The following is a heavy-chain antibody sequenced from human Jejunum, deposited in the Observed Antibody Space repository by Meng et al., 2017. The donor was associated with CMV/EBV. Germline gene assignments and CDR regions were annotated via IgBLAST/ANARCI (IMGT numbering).Heavy chain of an antibody. V-gene: IGHV2-5*01. J-gene: IGHJ5*02. CDR3: AHRLRAAAGQNWFDP. D-gene: IGHD6-13*01. CDR2: IYWNDDK. Sequence: FSRSTSGVGVGWIRQPPGKALEWLALIYWNDDKRYSPSLKSRLTITKDTSKNQVVLTMTNMDPVDTATYYCAHRLRAAAGQNWFDPWGQGTLVTVSS. CDR1: FSRSTSGVG.